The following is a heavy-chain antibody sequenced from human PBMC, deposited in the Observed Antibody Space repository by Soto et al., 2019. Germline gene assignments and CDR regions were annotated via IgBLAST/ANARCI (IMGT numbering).Heavy chain of an antibody. D-gene: IGHD3-9*01. CDR2: ISAYNGNT. CDR3: AGKNLLAGYDWFDP. Sequence: QVQLVQSGAEVKKPGASVKVSCKASGYTFTSYGISWVRQAPGQGLEWMGWISAYNGNTNYAQKLQGRVTMTTDTXXSAAYMELRSLRTADTAVYYCAGKNLLAGYDWFDPWGQGTLVTVSS. J-gene: IGHJ5*02. V-gene: IGHV1-18*01. CDR1: GYTFTSYG.